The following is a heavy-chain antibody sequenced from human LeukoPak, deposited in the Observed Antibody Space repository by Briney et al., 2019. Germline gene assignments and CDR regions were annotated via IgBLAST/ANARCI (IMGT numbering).Heavy chain of an antibody. V-gene: IGHV3-15*01. D-gene: IGHD3-16*01. CDR3: TTDLVSLWDH. Sequence: GGSLRLSCAASGLTFSNAWMCWVRQAPGKGLEWVGRIKSKTDGETTDYAAPVKGRFTMSRDDLKNTLYLQMNSLKTEDTAVYYCTTDLVSLWDHWGQGTLVTVSS. CDR2: IKSKTDGETT. J-gene: IGHJ4*02. CDR1: GLTFSNAW.